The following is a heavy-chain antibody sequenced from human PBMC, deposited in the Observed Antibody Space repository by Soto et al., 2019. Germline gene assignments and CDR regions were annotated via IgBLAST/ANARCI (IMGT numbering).Heavy chain of an antibody. CDR3: VRRHVSATGIDWFDF. CDR2: INAANGDT. CDR1: GYTFTSYG. V-gene: IGHV1-3*01. Sequence: AASVKVSCKASGYTFTSYGIHWVRQAPGQRLEWMGWINAANGDTKYSPKFQGRVTITRDTSASTAYMELSSLRSEDTAVYYCVRRHVSATGIDWFDFWGQGARVTVSS. D-gene: IGHD6-13*01. J-gene: IGHJ5*01.